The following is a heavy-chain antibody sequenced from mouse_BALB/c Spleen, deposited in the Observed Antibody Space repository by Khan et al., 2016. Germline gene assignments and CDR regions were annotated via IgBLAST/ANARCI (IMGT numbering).Heavy chain of an antibody. V-gene: IGHV5-6-5*01. D-gene: IGHD2-14*01. Sequence: EVELVESGGDLVKPGGSLKLSCAASGFTFSSYVMSWVRQTPEKRLEWVASISSGGSTYYPDSVKGRFTNSRDNARTILYMQMSSLRSEDTSMYYGAREAYRYDEYYFDYWGQGTTLTVSS. CDR2: ISSGGST. CDR1: GFTFSSYV. CDR3: AREAYRYDEYYFDY. J-gene: IGHJ2*01.